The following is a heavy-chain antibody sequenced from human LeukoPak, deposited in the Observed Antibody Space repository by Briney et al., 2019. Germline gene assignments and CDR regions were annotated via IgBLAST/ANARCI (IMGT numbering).Heavy chain of an antibody. CDR1: GFTFSNYA. V-gene: IGHV3-23*01. Sequence: PGGCLRLSCAASGFTFSNYAMSWVPQAPGKGLEWVSAISGSVGSPFYADSVKGRFTISRDNSENTLYLQLNTLRAEDTAIYYCARRSATASLDFWGQGTLVTVSS. J-gene: IGHJ4*02. CDR3: ARRSATASLDF. CDR2: ISGSVGSP. D-gene: IGHD6-13*01.